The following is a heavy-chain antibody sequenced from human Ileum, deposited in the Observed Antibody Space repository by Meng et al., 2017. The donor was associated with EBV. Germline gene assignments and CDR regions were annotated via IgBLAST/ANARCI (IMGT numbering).Heavy chain of an antibody. V-gene: IGHV3-74*01. J-gene: IGHJ4*02. CDR2: IRPDGSGA. CDR1: GFAFSNYW. D-gene: IGHD6-13*01. CDR3: ARADPLTAAAN. Sequence: VDLVESGGVLVEPGGSLRLSCGASGFAFSNYWMHWVRQAPGKGLVWVSRIRPDGSGANYADFVEGRFTISRDNAKNTLFLQMNSLRAEDTAVYYCARADPLTAAANWGQGTLVTVSS.